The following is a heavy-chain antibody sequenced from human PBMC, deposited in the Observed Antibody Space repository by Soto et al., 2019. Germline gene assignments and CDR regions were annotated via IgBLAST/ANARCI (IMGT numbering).Heavy chain of an antibody. J-gene: IGHJ4*02. CDR3: ARELGASRQPH. CDR2: INHSGST. V-gene: IGHV4-34*01. CDR1: GGSFSGYY. Sequence: QVQLQQWGAGLLKPSETLSLTCAVYGGSFSGYYWSWIRQPPGKGLEWIGEINHSGSTNYNTSLTRRVTKSVDHSNNQCSLKLSAVTAADTSVYSSARELGASRQPHRGPGTLVTVPS. D-gene: IGHD3-16*01.